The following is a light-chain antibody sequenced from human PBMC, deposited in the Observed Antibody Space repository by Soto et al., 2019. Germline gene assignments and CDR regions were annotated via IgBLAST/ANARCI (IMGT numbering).Light chain of an antibody. Sequence: QTVVTQPPSASGTPGQRVTISCSGSSSNIGSNTVNWYQQLPGTAPKLLIYNNNQRPSGVPDRFSGSRSGTSVSLAISGLQSEDEADYYCAAWDDSLNVMVFGGGTKVTVL. CDR1: SSNIGSNT. V-gene: IGLV1-44*01. J-gene: IGLJ2*01. CDR3: AAWDDSLNVMV. CDR2: NNN.